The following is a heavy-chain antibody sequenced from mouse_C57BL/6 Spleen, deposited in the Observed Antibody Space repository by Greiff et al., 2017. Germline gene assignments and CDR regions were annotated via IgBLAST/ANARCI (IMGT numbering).Heavy chain of an antibody. J-gene: IGHJ3*01. CDR2: INPYNGGT. CDR3: ARSGTAGPFAY. D-gene: IGHD3-3*01. CDR1: GYTFTDYY. Sequence: VQLQQSGPVLVKPGASVKMSCKASGYTFTDYYMNWVKQSHGKSLEWIGVINPYNGGTSYNQKFKGKAALTVDKSSSRAYMELNSLTSEDSAVYYCARSGTAGPFAYWGQGTLVTVSA. V-gene: IGHV1-19*01.